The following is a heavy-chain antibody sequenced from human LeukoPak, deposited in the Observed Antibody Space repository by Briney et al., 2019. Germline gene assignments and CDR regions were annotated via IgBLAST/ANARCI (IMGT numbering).Heavy chain of an antibody. V-gene: IGHV3-21*01. CDR1: GGSISSYY. CDR2: ISSSSSYI. D-gene: IGHD2-21*01. J-gene: IGHJ3*02. CDR3: ARGTDCGGDCADI. Sequence: PSETLSLTCTVSGGSISSYYWSWIRQPAGKGLEWVSSISSSSSYIYYADSVKGRFTISRDNAKNSLYLQMNSLRAEDTAVYYCARGTDCGGDCADIWGQGTMVTVSS.